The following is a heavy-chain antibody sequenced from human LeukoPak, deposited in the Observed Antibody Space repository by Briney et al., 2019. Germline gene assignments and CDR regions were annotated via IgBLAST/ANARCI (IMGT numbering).Heavy chain of an antibody. CDR1: GFTFDDYA. CDR3: AKAVGGEFDP. J-gene: IGHJ5*02. V-gene: IGHV3-9*01. CDR2: ISWNSGSI. Sequence: GRSLRLSCAASGFTFDDYAMHWVRQAPGKGLEWVSGISWNSGSIGYADSVKGRFTISRDNSKNTLYLQMNSLRAEDTAVYYCAKAVGGEFDPWGQGTLVTVSS.